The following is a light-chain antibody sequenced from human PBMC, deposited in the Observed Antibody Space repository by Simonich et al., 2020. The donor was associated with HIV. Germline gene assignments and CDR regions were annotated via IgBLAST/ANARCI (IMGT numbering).Light chain of an antibody. J-gene: IGKJ4*01. CDR3: QQYNNWPT. Sequence: DIVMTQSPDSLAVSLGERATINCKSSRNILYNSNNKNYLAWYQQKPGQPPNLLIYWASTRESGVPDRFSGSGSGTEFTLTISSMQSEDFAVYYCQQYNNWPTFGGGTKVEIK. CDR1: RNILYNSNNKNY. V-gene: IGKV4-1*01. CDR2: WAS.